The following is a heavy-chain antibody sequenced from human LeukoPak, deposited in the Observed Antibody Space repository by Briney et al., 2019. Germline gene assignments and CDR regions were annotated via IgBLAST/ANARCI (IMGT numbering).Heavy chain of an antibody. CDR3: ASVACSAVTCFGFLFFDY. Sequence: PGGSLRLSCAASGFTFSNYWLSWVRQAPGEGLEWVAHIKQHGTEKYYVDSVKGRFTISRDNAKNSLFLQMNSLRAEDTAVYYCASVACSAVTCFGFLFFDYWGQGTLVTVSS. CDR1: GFTFSNYW. D-gene: IGHD2-15*01. J-gene: IGHJ4*02. V-gene: IGHV3-7*01. CDR2: IKQHGTEK.